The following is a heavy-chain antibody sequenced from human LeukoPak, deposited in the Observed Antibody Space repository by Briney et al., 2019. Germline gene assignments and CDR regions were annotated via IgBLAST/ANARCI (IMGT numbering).Heavy chain of an antibody. CDR1: GYTFTGYY. D-gene: IGHD3-22*01. V-gene: IGHV1-2*06. CDR3: ARGGDYYDSSGYYYPAVDY. CDR2: INPNSGGT. Sequence: ASVKVSCMASGYTFTGYYMHWVRQAPGQGLEWMGRINPNSGGTNYAQKFQGRVTMTRDTSISSAYMELSRLRSDDTAVYYCARGGDYYDSSGYYYPAVDYWGQGTLVTVSS. J-gene: IGHJ4*02.